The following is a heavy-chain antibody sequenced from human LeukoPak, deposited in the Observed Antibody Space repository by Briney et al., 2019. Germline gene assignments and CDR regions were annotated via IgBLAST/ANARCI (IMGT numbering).Heavy chain of an antibody. CDR1: GFTFSSYA. Sequence: GRSLRLSCAASGFTFSSYAMHGVRQAPGKGLEWVAVISYDGSNKYYADSVKGRFTISRDNSKNTLYLQMNSLRTEDTAVYYCATDLGWAFDYWGQGTLVTVSS. CDR3: ATDLGWAFDY. V-gene: IGHV3-30-3*01. CDR2: ISYDGSNK. D-gene: IGHD6-19*01. J-gene: IGHJ4*02.